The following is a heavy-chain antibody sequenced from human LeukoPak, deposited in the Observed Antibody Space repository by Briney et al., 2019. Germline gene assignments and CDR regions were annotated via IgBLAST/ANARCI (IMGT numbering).Heavy chain of an antibody. CDR1: GFTFSDYY. CDR2: ISSSGSTI. D-gene: IGHD3-10*01. V-gene: IGHV3-11*01. J-gene: IGHJ4*02. Sequence: PGGSLRLSCEASGFTFSDYYMSWIRQAPGKGLEWVSYISSSGSTIYYADSVKGRFTISRDNAKNSLYLQMNSLRAEDTAVYYCAREDTMVRGVLDYWGQGTLVTVSS. CDR3: AREDTMVRGVLDY.